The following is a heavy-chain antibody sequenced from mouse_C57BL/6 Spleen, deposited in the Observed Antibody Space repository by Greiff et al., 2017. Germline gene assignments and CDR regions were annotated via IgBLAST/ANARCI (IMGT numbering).Heavy chain of an antibody. J-gene: IGHJ3*01. V-gene: IGHV1-15*01. CDR3: TSPIYYGNTWFAY. CDR1: GYTFTDYE. D-gene: IGHD2-1*01. CDR2: IDPETGGT. Sequence: QVQLQQSGAELVRPGASVTLSCKASGYTFTDYEMHWVKQTPVHGLEWIGAIDPETGGTAYNQKFKGKAILTADKSSSPAYMELRSLTSEVSAVYYCTSPIYYGNTWFAYWGQGTLVTVSA.